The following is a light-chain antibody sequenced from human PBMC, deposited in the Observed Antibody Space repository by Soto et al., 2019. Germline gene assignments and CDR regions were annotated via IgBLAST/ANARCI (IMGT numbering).Light chain of an antibody. V-gene: IGLV2-14*01. J-gene: IGLJ1*01. CDR3: SSYTRSSTYV. CDR2: DVS. CDR1: SSDVGGYNY. Sequence: QSVLTQPASGSGAPGQAITISCTGTSSDVGGYNYVSWYRQHPGRAPKLMIYDVSNRPSGVSNRFSGSKSGTTASLTISGLQAEDEADYYCSSYTRSSTYVFGTGTKVTVL.